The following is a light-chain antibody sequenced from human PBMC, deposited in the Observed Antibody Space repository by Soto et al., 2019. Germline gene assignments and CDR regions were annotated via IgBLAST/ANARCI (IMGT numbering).Light chain of an antibody. CDR3: CSYAGSYTHV. Sequence: ALTQPRSVSGSPGQSVTISCTGTSSDVGGYNFVSWYQQYPGKAPKLIIYDVTKGPSGVPDRFSGSKSGNTASLTISGLQTDDEADYYCCSYAGSYTHVFGTGTKVTVL. CDR1: SSDVGGYNF. V-gene: IGLV2-11*01. CDR2: DVT. J-gene: IGLJ1*01.